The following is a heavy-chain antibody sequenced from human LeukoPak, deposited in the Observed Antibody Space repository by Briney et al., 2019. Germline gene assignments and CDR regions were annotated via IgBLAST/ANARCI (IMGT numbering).Heavy chain of an antibody. CDR3: ASGGIAVAGTSGYYYYMDV. CDR2: IIPIFGTA. J-gene: IGHJ6*03. Sequence: GASVKVSCKASGGTFSSYAISWVRQAPGRGLEWMGGIIPIFGTANYAQKFQGRVTITTDESTSTAYMELSSLRSEDTAVYYCASGGIAVAGTSGYYYYMDVWGKGTTVTVSS. CDR1: GGTFSSYA. D-gene: IGHD6-19*01. V-gene: IGHV1-69*05.